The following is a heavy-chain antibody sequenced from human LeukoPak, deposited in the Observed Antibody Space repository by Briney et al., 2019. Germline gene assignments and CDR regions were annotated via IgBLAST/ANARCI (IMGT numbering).Heavy chain of an antibody. Sequence: ASVKVSCKASGYTFTSYAMNWVRQAPGQGLEWMGWINTNTGNPTYDQGFTERFVFSLDTSVSTAYLQISSLKAEDTAVYYCARARCSSTSCPVDYWGQGTLVTVSS. J-gene: IGHJ4*02. CDR2: INTNTGNP. V-gene: IGHV7-4-1*02. D-gene: IGHD2-2*01. CDR1: GYTFTSYA. CDR3: ARARCSSTSCPVDY.